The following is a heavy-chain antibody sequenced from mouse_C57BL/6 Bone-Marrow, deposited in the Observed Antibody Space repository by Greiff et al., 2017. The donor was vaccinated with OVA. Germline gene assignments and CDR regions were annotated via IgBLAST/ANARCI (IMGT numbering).Heavy chain of an antibody. Sequence: EVQLVESGGGLVKPGGSLKLSCAASGFTFSSYAMSWVRQTPEKRLEWVATISDGGSYTYYPDNVKGRFTISRDNAKNNLYLQMSHLKSEDTAMYYCAREPYYFDYWGQGTTLTVSS. CDR1: GFTFSSYA. CDR3: AREPYYFDY. J-gene: IGHJ2*01. V-gene: IGHV5-4*01. CDR2: ISDGGSYT.